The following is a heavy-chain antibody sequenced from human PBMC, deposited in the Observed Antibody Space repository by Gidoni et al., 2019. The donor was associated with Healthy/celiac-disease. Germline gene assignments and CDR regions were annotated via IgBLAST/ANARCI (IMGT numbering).Heavy chain of an antibody. CDR1: GFTFSSYG. Sequence: QVQLVESEGGVVQPGRSLRLYCAASGFTFSSYGMHWVRQAPGKGLEWVAVISYDGSNKYYADSVKGRFTISRDNSKNTLYLQMNSLRAEDTAVYYCAKVGGYSSSWYTLDYWGQGTLVTVSS. CDR3: AKVGGYSSSWYTLDY. CDR2: ISYDGSNK. J-gene: IGHJ4*02. V-gene: IGHV3-30*18. D-gene: IGHD6-13*01.